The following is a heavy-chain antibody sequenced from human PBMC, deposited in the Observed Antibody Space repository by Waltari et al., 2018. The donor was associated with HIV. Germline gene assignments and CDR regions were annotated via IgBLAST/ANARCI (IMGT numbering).Heavy chain of an antibody. V-gene: IGHV6-1*01. Sequence: LKQSGPRLIEPSQTLSMTCVVSGDSVSSNRAAWNWVRQSPGGGLEWLGKTYFRSKWMFDYAVDVNSRLTITVDPSTSQFSLYLTSTTPDDTATYYCVRDSFGFDFWSQGILVTV. CDR2: TYFRSKWMF. CDR3: VRDSFGFDF. CDR1: GDSVSSNRAA. D-gene: IGHD3-3*01. J-gene: IGHJ5*01.